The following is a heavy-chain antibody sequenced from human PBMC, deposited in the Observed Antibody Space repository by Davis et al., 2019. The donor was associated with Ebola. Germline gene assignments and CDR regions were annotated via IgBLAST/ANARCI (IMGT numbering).Heavy chain of an antibody. J-gene: IGHJ4*02. CDR3: ASSVEMATVTFCY. V-gene: IGHV3-66*01. D-gene: IGHD5-24*01. CDR1: GFTVSSTY. Sequence: GESLKISCAASGFTVSSTYMSWVRQAPRKGLEWVSVIYSGGSTYYADSVKGRFTISRDNSKNTLYLQMNSLRVEDTAVYYCASSVEMATVTFCYWGQGTLVTVSS. CDR2: IYSGGST.